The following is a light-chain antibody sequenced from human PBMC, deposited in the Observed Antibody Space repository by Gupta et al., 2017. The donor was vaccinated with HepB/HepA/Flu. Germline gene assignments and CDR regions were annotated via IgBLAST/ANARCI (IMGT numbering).Light chain of an antibody. J-gene: IGLJ1*01. CDR1: SSNIGSNY. CDR2: SKN. V-gene: IGLV1-47*02. CDR3: ATWDDSLSGYV. Sequence: QSVLTQPPSASGTPGQRVTISCSGSSSNIGSNYVYWYQQFPGTAPKRLIYSKNQRPSGVPDRFSGSKSGTSASLAISGLRSDDEADYYCATWDDSLSGYVFGNGTNVTVL.